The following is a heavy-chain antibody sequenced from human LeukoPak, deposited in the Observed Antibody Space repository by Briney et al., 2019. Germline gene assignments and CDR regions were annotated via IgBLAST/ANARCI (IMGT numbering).Heavy chain of an antibody. CDR3: ARGYCSSTSCYPLED. CDR2: IYYSGST. Sequence: SETLSLTCTVSGGSISSHYWSWIRQPPGKGLGWIGYIYYSGSTNYNPSLKSRVTISVDTSKNQFSLKLSSVTAADTAVYYCARGYCSSTSCYPLEDWGQGTLVTVSS. V-gene: IGHV4-59*11. D-gene: IGHD2-2*01. CDR1: GGSISSHY. J-gene: IGHJ4*02.